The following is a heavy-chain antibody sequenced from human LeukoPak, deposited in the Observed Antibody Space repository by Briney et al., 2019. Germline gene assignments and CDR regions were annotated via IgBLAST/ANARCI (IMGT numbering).Heavy chain of an antibody. Sequence: GASVKVSCKASGYTFSGYYMHWVRQAPGQGLEWMGWINPNSGGTNYAQKFQGRVTMTRDTSISTAYMELSRLRSDDTAVYYCARGYPPSTTAAGTYFQHWGQGTLVTVSS. CDR2: INPNSGGT. V-gene: IGHV1-2*02. J-gene: IGHJ1*01. D-gene: IGHD6-13*01. CDR1: GYTFSGYY. CDR3: ARGYPPSTTAAGTYFQH.